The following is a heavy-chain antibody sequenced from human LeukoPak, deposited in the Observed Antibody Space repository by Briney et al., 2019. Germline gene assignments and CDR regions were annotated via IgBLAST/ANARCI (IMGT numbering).Heavy chain of an antibody. CDR1: GGSFSGYY. J-gene: IGHJ4*02. CDR3: ARSKRITMVRGVIFYFDY. CDR2: INHSGST. D-gene: IGHD3-10*01. Sequence: HPSETLSLTCAVYGGSFSGYYGSWIRQPPGKGLEWIGEINHSGSTNYNPSLKSRVTISVDTSKNQFSLKLSSVTAADTAVYYCARSKRITMVRGVIFYFDYWGQGTLVTVSS. V-gene: IGHV4-34*01.